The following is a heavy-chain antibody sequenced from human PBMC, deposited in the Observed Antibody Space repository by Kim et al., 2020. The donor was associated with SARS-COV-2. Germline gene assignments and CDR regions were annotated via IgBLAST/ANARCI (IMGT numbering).Heavy chain of an antibody. CDR2: IIPILGIA. Sequence: SVKVSCKASGGTFSSYAISWVRQAPGQGLEWMGRIIPILGIANYAQKFQGRVTITADKSTSTAYMELSSLRSEDTAVYYCARGMRTTVVTPGSDAFDIWGQGTMVTVSS. CDR1: GGTFSSYA. CDR3: ARGMRTTVVTPGSDAFDI. J-gene: IGHJ3*02. D-gene: IGHD4-17*01. V-gene: IGHV1-69*04.